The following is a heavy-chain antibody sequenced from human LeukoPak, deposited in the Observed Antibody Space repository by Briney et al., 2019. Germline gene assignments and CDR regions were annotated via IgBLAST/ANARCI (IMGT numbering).Heavy chain of an antibody. V-gene: IGHV3-23*01. J-gene: IGHJ3*02. Sequence: GGSLRLSCAASGFTFSSYAMSWVRQAPGKGLEWVSAISGSGGSTYYADSVKGRFTISRDNSKNTLYVQMNSLRAEDTAVYYCAKVSKYYYDSSGIRGGFDIWGQGTMVTVSS. CDR1: GFTFSSYA. CDR3: AKVSKYYYDSSGIRGGFDI. D-gene: IGHD3-22*01. CDR2: ISGSGGST.